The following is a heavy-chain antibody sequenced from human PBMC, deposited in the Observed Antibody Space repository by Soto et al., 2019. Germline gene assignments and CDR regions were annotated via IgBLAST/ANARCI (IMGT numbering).Heavy chain of an antibody. J-gene: IGHJ4*02. CDR3: ARAVAVAADFDY. Sequence: APVQVSCKASGYTFTSYAMHWQHQAPGQRLEWMGWINAGNGNTKYSQKFQGRVTITRDTSASTAYMELSSLRSEDTAVYYCARAVAVAADFDYWGQGTLVTVS. CDR2: INAGNGNT. V-gene: IGHV1-3*01. CDR1: GYTFTSYA. D-gene: IGHD6-19*01.